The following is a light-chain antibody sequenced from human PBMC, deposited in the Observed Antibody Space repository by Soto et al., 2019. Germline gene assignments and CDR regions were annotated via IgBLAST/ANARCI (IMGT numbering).Light chain of an antibody. CDR2: DAF. Sequence: EIVLTQSPATLSLSPGERATLSCRASQSVGSYFAWYQQKPGQAPRLLIYDAFSRATGIPDRFSGSGSGTDFTLPISRLEPEDFAVYFCQQRSSWPLTFGGGTMVEI. J-gene: IGKJ4*01. CDR1: QSVGSY. CDR3: QQRSSWPLT. V-gene: IGKV3-11*01.